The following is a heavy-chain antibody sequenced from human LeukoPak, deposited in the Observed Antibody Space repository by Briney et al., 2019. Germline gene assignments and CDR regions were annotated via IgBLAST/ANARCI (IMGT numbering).Heavy chain of an antibody. Sequence: SETLSLTCSVSGDSISSGNYFWAWIRQSAGKGLEWIGRIHSDGLANYNPSLRSRVTISVDTSNNQFSLKVKSVTAADTATYYCARDRQLGWFGPWGQGILVTVSS. V-gene: IGHV4-61*02. D-gene: IGHD3-16*01. J-gene: IGHJ5*02. CDR2: IHSDGLA. CDR1: GDSISSGNYF. CDR3: ARDRQLGWFGP.